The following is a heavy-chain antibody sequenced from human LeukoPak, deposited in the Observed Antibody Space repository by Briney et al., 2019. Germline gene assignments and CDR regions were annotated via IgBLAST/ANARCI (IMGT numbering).Heavy chain of an antibody. D-gene: IGHD3-3*01. Sequence: SETLSLTCTVSGYSISSGHYWTWIRQSPEKGLEWIASMFHSGSTYYNPSLKSRVTTSADTSKNEFSLKLSSVTAADTAVYYCARETYYDLWSGYRNRYYYYMDVWGKGTTVTVSS. CDR1: GYSISSGHY. CDR2: MFHSGST. V-gene: IGHV4-38-2*02. CDR3: ARETYYDLWSGYRNRYYYYMDV. J-gene: IGHJ6*03.